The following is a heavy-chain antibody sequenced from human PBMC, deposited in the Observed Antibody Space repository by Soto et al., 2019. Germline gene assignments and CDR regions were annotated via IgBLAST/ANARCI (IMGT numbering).Heavy chain of an antibody. D-gene: IGHD4-17*01. V-gene: IGHV4-39*01. J-gene: IGHJ6*02. Sequence: SETLSLTCTVSGGSISSSSYYWGWIRQPPGKGLERIGSIYYSGSTYYNPSLKSRVTISVDTSKNQLSLKLSSVTAADTAVYYCARLDGDFAGMTVWGQGTTVTVSS. CDR3: ARLDGDFAGMTV. CDR1: GGSISSSSYY. CDR2: IYYSGST.